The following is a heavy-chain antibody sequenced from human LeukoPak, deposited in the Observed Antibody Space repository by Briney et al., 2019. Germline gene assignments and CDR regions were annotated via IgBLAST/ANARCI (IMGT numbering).Heavy chain of an antibody. D-gene: IGHD1-7*01. Sequence: ASVKVSCKASGYTFTSYGISWVRQAPGQGLEWMGWISAYNGNTNYAQKLQGRVTMTTDTSTSTAYMELRSLRSDDTAVYYCARALRNWNYLYYFDYWGQGTPVTVSS. V-gene: IGHV1-18*01. CDR2: ISAYNGNT. J-gene: IGHJ4*02. CDR1: GYTFTSYG. CDR3: ARALRNWNYLYYFDY.